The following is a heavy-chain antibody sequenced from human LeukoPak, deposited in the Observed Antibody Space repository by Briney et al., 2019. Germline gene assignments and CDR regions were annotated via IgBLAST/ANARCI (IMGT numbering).Heavy chain of an antibody. CDR1: GGSISSSSYY. Sequence: PSETLSLTCTVSGGSISSSSYYWGWIRQPPGKGLEWIGSIYYSGSTYYNPSLKSRVTISVDTSKNQFSLNLSSVTAADTAVYYCARPLIPYYYYYYMDVWGKGTTVTVSS. CDR3: ARPLIPYYYYYYMDV. V-gene: IGHV4-39*01. J-gene: IGHJ6*03. CDR2: IYYSGST. D-gene: IGHD2-2*02.